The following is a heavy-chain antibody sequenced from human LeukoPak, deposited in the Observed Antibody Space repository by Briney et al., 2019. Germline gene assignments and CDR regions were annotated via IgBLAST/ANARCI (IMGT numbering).Heavy chain of an antibody. V-gene: IGHV3-53*01. D-gene: IGHD6-13*01. CDR2: IYSGGST. CDR3: ASIIAAAGPPRY. J-gene: IGHJ4*02. Sequence: GGSLRLSCAASGFTVSSNYMSWVRQAPGKGLEWVSVIYSGGSTYYADSVKGRFTISRDNSKNTLYLQMNGLRAEDTAVYYCASIIAAAGPPRYWGQGTLVTVSS. CDR1: GFTVSSNY.